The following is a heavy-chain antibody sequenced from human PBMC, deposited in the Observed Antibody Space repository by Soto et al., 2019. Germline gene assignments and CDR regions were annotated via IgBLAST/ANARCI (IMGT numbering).Heavy chain of an antibody. CDR1: GGSISSISYS. CDR3: ARAQGNYYYYGMNV. Sequence: SETLSLTCTVAGGSISSISYSWGWIRQPPGKGLEWIESIYYSGRTYYNPSLKSRITISVDTSKNQFSLKLSSVTAADTAVYYCARAQGNYYYYGMNVWGQGTTVT. J-gene: IGHJ6*02. CDR2: IYYSGRT. V-gene: IGHV4-39*01.